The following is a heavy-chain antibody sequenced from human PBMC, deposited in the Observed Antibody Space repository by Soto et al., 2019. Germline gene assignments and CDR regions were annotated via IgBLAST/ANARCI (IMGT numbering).Heavy chain of an antibody. CDR1: GFTFSSYA. J-gene: IGHJ4*02. D-gene: IGHD2-15*01. V-gene: IGHV3-23*01. CDR2: ISGSGGST. Sequence: EVQLLESGGGLVQPGGSLRLSCAASGFTFSSYAMSWVRQAPGKGLEWVSAISGSGGSTYYADSVKGRFTISRDNSKNTLYLQMNSLRAEDTAVYYCAKDALQERLILGYCSGGSCYSDYWGQGTLVTVSS. CDR3: AKDALQERLILGYCSGGSCYSDY.